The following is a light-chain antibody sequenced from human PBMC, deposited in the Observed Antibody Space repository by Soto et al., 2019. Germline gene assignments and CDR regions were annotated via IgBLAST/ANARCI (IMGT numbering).Light chain of an antibody. V-gene: IGLV7-43*01. CDR1: TGAVTTGNY. CDR2: TTD. J-gene: IGLJ3*02. CDR3: LLYFGGAQLV. Sequence: QAVVTQEPSLTVSPGGTVTLTCASSTGAVTTGNYASWFQQKPGQAPRTLIYTTDIRHSWTPARFSGSLLGGKAALTLSSVQPEDEADYYCLLYFGGAQLVFGGGTKLTVL.